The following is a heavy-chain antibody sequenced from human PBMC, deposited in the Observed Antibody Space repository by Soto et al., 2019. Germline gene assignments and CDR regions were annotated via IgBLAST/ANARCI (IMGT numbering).Heavy chain of an antibody. D-gene: IGHD3-10*01. CDR3: AKVLSYYCGWFDP. Sequence: PGGSLRLSCTASGFKFSDYAITWVRQAPGEGLEWVSVISGSGGVTYFADSVKGRFTVSRDNSKNTVFLQLNNVRAEDSAMYFCAKVLSYYCGWFDPWGLGTLVTVSS. J-gene: IGHJ5*02. CDR2: ISGSGGVT. V-gene: IGHV3-23*01. CDR1: GFKFSDYA.